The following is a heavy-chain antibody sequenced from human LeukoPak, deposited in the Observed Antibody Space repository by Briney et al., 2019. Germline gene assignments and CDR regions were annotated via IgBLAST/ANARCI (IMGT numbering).Heavy chain of an antibody. V-gene: IGHV1-2*04. CDR2: INPNSGGT. CDR1: GYTFTGYY. D-gene: IGHD4-17*01. CDR3: ARDKRSTVTTIYYYYGMDV. J-gene: IGHJ6*02. Sequence: ASVKVSCKASGYTFTGYYMHWVRQAPGQGLEWMGWINPNSGGTNYAQKFQGWVTMTRDTSISTAYMELSRLRSDDTAVYYCARDKRSTVTTIYYYYGMDVWGQGTTVTVS.